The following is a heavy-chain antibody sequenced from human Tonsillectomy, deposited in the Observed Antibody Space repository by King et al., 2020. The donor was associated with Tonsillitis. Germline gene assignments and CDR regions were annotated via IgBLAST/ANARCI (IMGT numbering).Heavy chain of an antibody. CDR1: GFTFSSYG. CDR3: AKDRVHGSGGYYFYYYGMDV. J-gene: IGHJ6*02. CDR2: ISYDGSNK. V-gene: IGHV3-30*18. D-gene: IGHD3-10*01. Sequence: VQLVESGGGVVQPGRSLRLSCAASGFTFSSYGMHWVRQAPGKGLEWVAVISYDGSNKYYADSVKGRFTISRDNSKNTLYLQMNSLRAEDTAVYYCAKDRVHGSGGYYFYYYGMDVWGQGTTVTVSS.